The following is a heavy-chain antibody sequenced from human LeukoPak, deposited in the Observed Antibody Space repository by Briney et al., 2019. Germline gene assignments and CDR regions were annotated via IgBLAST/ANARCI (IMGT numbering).Heavy chain of an antibody. Sequence: GGSLRLSCAASGFTFSSYGMHWVRQAPGKGLEWVAVIWYDASNKYYADSVKGRFTISRDNSKNTLYLQMNSLRAEDTAVYYCAKDGDYYDSSGYLNYWGQGTLVTVSS. CDR1: GFTFSSYG. CDR3: AKDGDYYDSSGYLNY. D-gene: IGHD3-22*01. J-gene: IGHJ4*02. V-gene: IGHV3-33*06. CDR2: IWYDASNK.